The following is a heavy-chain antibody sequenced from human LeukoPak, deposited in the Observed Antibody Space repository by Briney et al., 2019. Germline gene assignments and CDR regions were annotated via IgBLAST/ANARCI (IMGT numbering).Heavy chain of an antibody. D-gene: IGHD3-22*01. Sequence: SETLSLTCTVSGDSISSGDYYWSWIRQPAGKGLEWIGRISGSGSTNYNPSLKSRVTISVDTSKNQFSLKLSSVTAADTAVYFCARGPYSYDSSGAFDIWGQGTMVTVSS. J-gene: IGHJ3*02. V-gene: IGHV4-61*02. CDR1: GDSISSGDYY. CDR2: ISGSGST. CDR3: ARGPYSYDSSGAFDI.